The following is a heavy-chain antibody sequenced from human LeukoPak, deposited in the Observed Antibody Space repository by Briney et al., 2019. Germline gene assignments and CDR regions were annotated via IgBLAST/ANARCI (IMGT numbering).Heavy chain of an antibody. D-gene: IGHD3-22*01. J-gene: IGHJ4*02. CDR1: GVSISSSSYY. CDR2: FYYSGSS. V-gene: IGHV4-39*01. Sequence: SETLSLTCTVSGVSISSSSYYWGWIRQPPGKGLEWIGSFYYSGSSYYNPSLKSRVTISVDTSKNQFSLKLSSVTAADTAVYYCARLSYYDSSGYLLHYFDYWGQGTLVTVSS. CDR3: ARLSYYDSSGYLLHYFDY.